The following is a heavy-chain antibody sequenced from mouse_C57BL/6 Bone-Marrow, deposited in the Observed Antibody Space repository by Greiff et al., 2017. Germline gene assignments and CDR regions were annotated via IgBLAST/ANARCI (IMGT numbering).Heavy chain of an antibody. CDR3: ARRIYYGYGGPFYAMDY. D-gene: IGHD2-2*01. Sequence: EVQVVESGGDLVKPGGSLKLSCAASGFTFSSYGMSWVRQTPDKRLEWVATISSGGSYTYYPDSVKGRFTIPRDNAKNTLYLQMSSLKSEDTAMYYCARRIYYGYGGPFYAMDYWGQGTSVTVSS. CDR2: ISSGGSYT. V-gene: IGHV5-6*01. CDR1: GFTFSSYG. J-gene: IGHJ4*01.